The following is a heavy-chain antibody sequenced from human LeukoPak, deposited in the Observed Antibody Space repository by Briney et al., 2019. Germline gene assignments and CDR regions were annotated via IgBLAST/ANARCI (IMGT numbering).Heavy chain of an antibody. D-gene: IGHD3-9*01. CDR1: GGTFSSYA. Sequence: ASVKVSCKASGGTFSSYAISWVRQAPGQGLEWMGRIIPILGIANYAQKFQGRVTITADKSTSTAYMELSSLRSEDTAVYYCARDRTRYYDILTGYSESYYYYYMDVWGKGTTVTVSS. CDR2: IIPILGIA. CDR3: ARDRTRYYDILTGYSESYYYYYMDV. J-gene: IGHJ6*03. V-gene: IGHV1-69*04.